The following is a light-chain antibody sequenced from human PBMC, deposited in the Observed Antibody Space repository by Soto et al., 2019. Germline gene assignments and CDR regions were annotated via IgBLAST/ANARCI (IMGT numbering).Light chain of an antibody. CDR3: QQHSKWPIT. CDR2: GIS. Sequence: EIVMTQSPDTLSLSPGETATLSCRASQSVDSNYLAWYQQKPGQAPRLLVYGISTRATDIPARFSGSGSGTEFTLTISSLQSEEFGIYYCQQHSKWPITFGQGTRLEIK. V-gene: IGKV3-15*01. J-gene: IGKJ5*01. CDR1: QSVDSN.